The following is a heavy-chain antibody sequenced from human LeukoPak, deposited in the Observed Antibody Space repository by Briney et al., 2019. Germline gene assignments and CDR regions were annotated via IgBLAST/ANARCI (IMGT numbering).Heavy chain of an antibody. Sequence: GGSLTLPCTGTGFNFNMFAIHWVRQAPGQGLEWVSGLSRGGSSTNYADSLKGRFTVSRDRSTNTVFLQMNSLRPEDTALYYCAKEQRIRHCSEGVCTEGYYFDYWGQGTLVTVSS. V-gene: IGHV3-23*01. CDR2: LSRGGSST. CDR3: AKEQRIRHCSEGVCTEGYYFDY. D-gene: IGHD2-8*01. CDR1: GFNFNMFA. J-gene: IGHJ4*02.